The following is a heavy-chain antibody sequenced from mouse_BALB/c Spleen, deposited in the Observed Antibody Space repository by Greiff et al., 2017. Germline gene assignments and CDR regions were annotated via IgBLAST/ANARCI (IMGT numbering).Heavy chain of an antibody. D-gene: IGHD1-1*01. Sequence: EVKLVESGGGLVQPGGSLRLSCATSGFTFTDYYMSWVRQPPGKALEWLGFIRNKANGYTTEYSASVKGRFTISRDNSQSILYLQMNTLRAEDSATYYCAREDYYYGSSRYFDVWGAGTTVTVSS. CDR3: AREDYYYGSSRYFDV. CDR2: IRNKANGYTT. CDR1: GFTFTDYY. V-gene: IGHV7-3*02. J-gene: IGHJ1*01.